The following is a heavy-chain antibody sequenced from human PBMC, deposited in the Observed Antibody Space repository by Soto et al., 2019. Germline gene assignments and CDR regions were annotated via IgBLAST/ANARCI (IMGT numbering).Heavy chain of an antibody. CDR1: GGTFSSYA. CDR3: AREDYDFWSGYSPGMDV. V-gene: IGHV1-69*13. J-gene: IGHJ6*02. CDR2: IIPIFGTA. Sequence: ASVKVSCKASGGTFSSYAISWVRQAPGQGLEWMGGIIPIFGTANYAQKFQGRVTITADESTSTAYMELSSLRSEDTAVYYCAREDYDFWSGYSPGMDVWGQGTTVTVSS. D-gene: IGHD3-3*01.